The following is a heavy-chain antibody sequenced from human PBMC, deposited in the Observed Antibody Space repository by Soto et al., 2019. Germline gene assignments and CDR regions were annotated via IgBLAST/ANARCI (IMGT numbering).Heavy chain of an antibody. CDR3: AIHYGYDYYYYGMDV. V-gene: IGHV5-51*01. CDR1: GYSFTSYW. Sequence: PGESLKISCKGSGYSFTSYWIGWVRQMPWKGLEWMGIIYPGDSDTRYSPSFQGQVTISADKSISTAYLQWSSLKASDTAMYYCAIHYGYDYYYYGMDVWGQVTTVTVSS. D-gene: IGHD5-18*01. CDR2: IYPGDSDT. J-gene: IGHJ6*01.